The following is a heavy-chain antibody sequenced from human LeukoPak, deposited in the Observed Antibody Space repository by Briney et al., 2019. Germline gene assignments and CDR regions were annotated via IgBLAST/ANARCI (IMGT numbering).Heavy chain of an antibody. CDR1: GFTFSSYW. V-gene: IGHV3-74*01. Sequence: PGGSLRLSCAASGFTFSSYWMHWVRQAPGKGLVWVSRINSDGSSTIYADSVKGRFTISRDNAKNTLYLQMNSLRAEDTAVYYCARGWGGGDIKAVWGYWGQGTLVTVSS. D-gene: IGHD2-21*02. J-gene: IGHJ4*02. CDR2: INSDGSST. CDR3: ARGWGGGDIKAVWGY.